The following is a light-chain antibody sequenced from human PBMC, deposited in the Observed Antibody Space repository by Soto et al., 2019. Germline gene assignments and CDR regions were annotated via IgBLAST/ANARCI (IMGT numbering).Light chain of an antibody. J-gene: IGKJ5*01. CDR3: QRCGSSSR. Sequence: TEMTQTPATLSVSPGERATLSCRASQSVSSNLAWYQQKPGQAPRLLIYGASSRATGIPDRFSGSGSGTDFTLTISRLEPEDFAVYYCQRCGSSSRFGQGTRLEIK. V-gene: IGKV3-20*01. CDR1: QSVSSN. CDR2: GAS.